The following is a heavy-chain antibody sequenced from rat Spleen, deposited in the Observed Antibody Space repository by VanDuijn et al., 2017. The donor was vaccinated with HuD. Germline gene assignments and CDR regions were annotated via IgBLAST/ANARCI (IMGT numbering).Heavy chain of an antibody. D-gene: IGHD1-2*01. CDR3: ARHRRYYSSPGVMDA. Sequence: EVQLVETGGGLVQPGRSLKLSCAASGFTFSDYNMAWVRQAPTKGLEWVASISTGGGSTFYPDSVKGRFTISRDNAKSTLYLQMNSLRSEDTATYYCARHRRYYSSPGVMDAWGQGASVTVSS. J-gene: IGHJ4*01. CDR1: GFTFSDYN. CDR2: ISTGGGST. V-gene: IGHV5-25*01.